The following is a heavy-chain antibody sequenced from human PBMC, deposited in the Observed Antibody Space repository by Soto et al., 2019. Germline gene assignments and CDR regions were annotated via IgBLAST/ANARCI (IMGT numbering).Heavy chain of an antibody. CDR1: GFTFSSYA. CDR2: ISSNGGST. V-gene: IGHV3-64*01. J-gene: IGHJ5*02. Sequence: PGGSLRLSCAASGFTFSSYAMHWVRQAPGKGLEYVSAISSNGGSTYYANSVKGRFTISRDNSKNTLYLQMGSLRAEDMAEYFCAKAPFLCDIGYCSSTSCLGWFDPWGQGTLVTVSS. D-gene: IGHD2-2*01. CDR3: AKAPFLCDIGYCSSTSCLGWFDP.